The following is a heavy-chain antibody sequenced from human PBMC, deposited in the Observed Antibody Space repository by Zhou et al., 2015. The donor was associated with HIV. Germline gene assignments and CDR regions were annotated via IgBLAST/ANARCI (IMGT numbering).Heavy chain of an antibody. CDR2: ITPGNGNT. D-gene: IGHD5-24*01. J-gene: IGHJ4*02. V-gene: IGHV1-3*05. CDR1: GYTFINYA. CDR3: ARGAGYNLGPLDY. Sequence: QVQFVQSGAEKKQPGASVKVSCKASGYTFINYAIHWVRQAPGQRLQWMGWITPGNGNTKYSQTFEGRVTITRDTSAATAYMELSGLRSEDTAVYYCARGAGYNLGPLDYWGQGTLVTVSS.